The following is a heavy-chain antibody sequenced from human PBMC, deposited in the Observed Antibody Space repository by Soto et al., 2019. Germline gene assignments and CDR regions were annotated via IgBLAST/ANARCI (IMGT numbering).Heavy chain of an antibody. Sequence: QVQLVQSGAEVKKPGSSVKVSCKASGGTFSSYAISWVRQAPGQGLEWMGGIIPIFGTANYAQKFQGRVTITADESTSTAYMELSSLRSEDTAVHYCARASFWRGYDFWSGHLDYWGQGTLVTVSS. CDR3: ARASFWRGYDFWSGHLDY. D-gene: IGHD3-3*01. V-gene: IGHV1-69*01. CDR1: GGTFSSYA. J-gene: IGHJ4*02. CDR2: IIPIFGTA.